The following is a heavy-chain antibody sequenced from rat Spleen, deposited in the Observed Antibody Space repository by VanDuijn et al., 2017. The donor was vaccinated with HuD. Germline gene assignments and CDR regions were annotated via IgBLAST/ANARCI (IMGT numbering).Heavy chain of an antibody. Sequence: EVQLVESGGGLVQPGRSLKLSCAASGFTFSDYNMAWVRQAPKKGLEWVATISYDGSSTYYRDSVKGRFTISRDNAKSTLYLQMDSLRSEDTATYYCARHNSGYGVMDAWGQGVSVTVSS. J-gene: IGHJ4*01. V-gene: IGHV5-7*01. CDR1: GFTFSDYN. D-gene: IGHD4-3*01. CDR2: ISYDGSST. CDR3: ARHNSGYGVMDA.